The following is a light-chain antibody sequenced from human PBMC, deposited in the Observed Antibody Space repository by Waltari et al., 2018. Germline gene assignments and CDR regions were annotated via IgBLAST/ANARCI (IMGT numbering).Light chain of an antibody. Sequence: EIVLTQSPATLSLSPGERANLSCRASQSVRKYMAWYQQKPGQAPRLLIYDTSNRETGIPARFTGSGSGTDFTLTISNVEPEDFAVYYCQQRNDWPLTFGGGTKVEIK. CDR1: QSVRKY. CDR3: QQRNDWPLT. J-gene: IGKJ4*02. CDR2: DTS. V-gene: IGKV3-11*01.